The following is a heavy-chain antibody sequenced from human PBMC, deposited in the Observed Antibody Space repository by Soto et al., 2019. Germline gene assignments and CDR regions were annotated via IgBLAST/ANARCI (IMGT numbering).Heavy chain of an antibody. D-gene: IGHD3-3*01. J-gene: IGHJ6*02. CDR3: ATQTISYTLDI. Sequence: QMLLQESGPGQVKPSGTLSLICVVSGGSITSRNWWSWVRQSPGNGLEWIGEIYLGGKGYYNPSFESRVTISTDISKNQVSLDLRSVTAADTAVYYCATQTISYTLDIWGQGTTVAVSS. CDR1: GGSITSRNW. CDR2: IYLGGKG. V-gene: IGHV4-4*02.